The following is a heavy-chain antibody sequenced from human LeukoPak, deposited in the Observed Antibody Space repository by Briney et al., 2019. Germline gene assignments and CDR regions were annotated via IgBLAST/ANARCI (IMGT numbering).Heavy chain of an antibody. CDR2: IYYSGST. J-gene: IGHJ3*02. CDR3: ATRAGVVVPAAIKAFDI. D-gene: IGHD2-2*02. Sequence: SETLSLTCTVSGDTISSSGYYWGRIRQPPGKGLEWIGSIYYSGSTYYNPSLKSRVTISVDRSKNQFSLKLSSVTAADTAVYYCATRAGVVVPAAIKAFDIWGQGTMVTVSS. CDR1: GDTISSSGYY. V-gene: IGHV4-39*07.